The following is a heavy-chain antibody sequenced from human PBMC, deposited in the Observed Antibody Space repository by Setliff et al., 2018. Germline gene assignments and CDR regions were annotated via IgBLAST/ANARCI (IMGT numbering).Heavy chain of an antibody. J-gene: IGHJ3*02. D-gene: IGHD2-21*01. CDR3: ARVPLMIAIRHAFDI. Sequence: SETLSLTCTVSGGSISSHYWSWIRQPPGKGLEWIGYIYYSGSTNYNPSLKSRVTIPVDTSKNQFSLKLSSVTAADTAVYYCARVPLMIAIRHAFDIWGQGTMVTVSS. V-gene: IGHV4-59*11. CDR1: GGSISSHY. CDR2: IYYSGST.